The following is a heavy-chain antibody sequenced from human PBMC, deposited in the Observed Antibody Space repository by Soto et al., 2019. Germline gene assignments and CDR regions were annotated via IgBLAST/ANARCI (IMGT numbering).Heavy chain of an antibody. Sequence: SETLSLTCAVDGGCFSGYYWTWIRQPPGTGLEWIGEINHSVSTYYNPSLKSRVTISVDRSKNQFSLKLSSVTAADTAVYYCARGGLLPDYWGQGTLVTVSS. D-gene: IGHD6-19*01. CDR2: INHSVST. V-gene: IGHV4-34*01. J-gene: IGHJ4*02. CDR1: GGCFSGYY. CDR3: ARGGLLPDY.